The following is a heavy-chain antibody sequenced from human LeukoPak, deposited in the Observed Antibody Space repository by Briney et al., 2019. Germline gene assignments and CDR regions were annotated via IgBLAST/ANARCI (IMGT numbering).Heavy chain of an antibody. CDR2: ISENGGTT. J-gene: IGHJ4*02. D-gene: IGHD6-13*01. Sequence: PGGSLRLSCAASGFTLSGYALSWVRQAPGKGLEWVSGISENGGTTFYADSVKGRFTITRDNSKNTLYVQMNSLRGEDTAVYYCAKDYGPKQLVFFDSWGQGTLVTVSS. CDR1: GFTLSGYA. CDR3: AKDYGPKQLVFFDS. V-gene: IGHV3-23*01.